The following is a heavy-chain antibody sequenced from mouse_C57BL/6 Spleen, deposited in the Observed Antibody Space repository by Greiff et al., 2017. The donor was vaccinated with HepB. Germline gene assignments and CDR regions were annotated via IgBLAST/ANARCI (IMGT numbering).Heavy chain of an antibody. J-gene: IGHJ3*01. CDR2: INPSTGGT. V-gene: IGHV1-43*01. CDR3: ARAYGSSYWFAY. CDR1: GYSFTGYY. D-gene: IGHD1-1*01. Sequence: VQLQQSGPELVKPGASVKISCKASGYSFTGYYMHWVKQSSEKSLEWIGEINPSTGGTSYNQKFKGKATLTVDKSSSTAYMQLKSLTSEDSAVYYCARAYGSSYWFAYWGQGTLVTVSA.